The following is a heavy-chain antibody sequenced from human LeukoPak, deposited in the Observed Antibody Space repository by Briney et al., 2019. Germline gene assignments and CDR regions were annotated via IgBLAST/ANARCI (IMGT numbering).Heavy chain of an antibody. D-gene: IGHD5-24*01. CDR3: ARYGKGRWLTSTRPFWYFDL. V-gene: IGHV4-59*12. CDR1: GGSISSYY. CDR2: IYYSGST. Sequence: SETLSLTCTVSGGSISSYYWSWIRQPPGKGLEWIGYIYYSGSTNYNPSLKSRVTISVDTSKNQFSLKLSSVTAADTAVYYCARYGKGRWLTSTRPFWYFDLWGRGTLVTVSS. J-gene: IGHJ2*01.